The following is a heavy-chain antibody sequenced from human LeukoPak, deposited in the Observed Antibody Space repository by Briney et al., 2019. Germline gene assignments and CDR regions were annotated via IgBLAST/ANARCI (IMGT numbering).Heavy chain of an antibody. CDR3: ARVLDYGDLNWFDP. J-gene: IGHJ5*02. CDR2: IIPIFGTA. V-gene: IGHV1-69*13. D-gene: IGHD4-17*01. Sequence: ASVKVSCKASGGTFSSYAISWVRQAPGQGLEWMGGIIPIFGTANYAQKFQGRVTITADESTSTAYMELSSLRSEDTAVYYCARVLDYGDLNWFDPWGQGTLVTVSP. CDR1: GGTFSSYA.